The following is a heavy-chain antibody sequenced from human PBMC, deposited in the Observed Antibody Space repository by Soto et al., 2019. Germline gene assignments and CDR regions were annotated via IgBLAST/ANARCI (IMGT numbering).Heavy chain of an antibody. D-gene: IGHD2-21*02. J-gene: IGHJ4*02. V-gene: IGHV3-23*01. Sequence: LRLSCAASGFTFSSYAMSWVRQAPGKGLEWVSAISGSGGSTYYADSVKGRFTISRDNSKNTLYLQMNSLRAEDTAVYYCAKVLTVVTYYFDYWGQGTLVTVSS. CDR1: GFTFSSYA. CDR2: ISGSGGST. CDR3: AKVLTVVTYYFDY.